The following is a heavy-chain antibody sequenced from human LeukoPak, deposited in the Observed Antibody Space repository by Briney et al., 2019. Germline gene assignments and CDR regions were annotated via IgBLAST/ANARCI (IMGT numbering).Heavy chain of an antibody. D-gene: IGHD3-3*01. Sequence: GGSLRVSCAASGLTISDYYMSWIRQAPGKGLEWVSYISSSSSYTNYADSVKGRFTISRDNAKNSLYLQMNSRRAEDTAVYYCARGGYDFWSGYYGSPGRLWAQKYYFDYWGQGTLVTVSS. CDR3: ARGGYDFWSGYYGSPGRLWAQKYYFDY. CDR1: GLTISDYY. J-gene: IGHJ4*02. V-gene: IGHV3-11*06. CDR2: ISSSSSYT.